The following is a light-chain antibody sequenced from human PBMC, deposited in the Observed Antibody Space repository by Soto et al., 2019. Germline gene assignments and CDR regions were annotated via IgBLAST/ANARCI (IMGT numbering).Light chain of an antibody. CDR3: AAWDDSLNGHVV. CDR2: SNN. V-gene: IGLV1-44*01. Sequence: QSVLTQPPSASGTPGQRVTISCSGSSSNIGSNTVNWYQQLPGTAPKLLIYSNNQRPSGVPDRFSGSKSGTSASLAISGRQSEDEADYYWAAWDDSLNGHVVFGGGTKLTVL. CDR1: SSNIGSNT. J-gene: IGLJ2*01.